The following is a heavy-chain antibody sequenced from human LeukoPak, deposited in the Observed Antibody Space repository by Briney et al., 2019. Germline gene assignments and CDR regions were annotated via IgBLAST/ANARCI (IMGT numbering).Heavy chain of an antibody. D-gene: IGHD3-22*01. CDR3: ARDLNTYYYDSSGYPFDY. V-gene: IGHV3-23*01. Sequence: PGGSLRLSCAASGFTFSSYAMSWVRQAPGKGLGWVSAISGSGGSTYYADSVKGRFTISRDNFKNTLFLQMNSLRAEDTAVYYCARDLNTYYYDSSGYPFDYWGQGTLVTVSS. CDR2: ISGSGGST. J-gene: IGHJ4*02. CDR1: GFTFSSYA.